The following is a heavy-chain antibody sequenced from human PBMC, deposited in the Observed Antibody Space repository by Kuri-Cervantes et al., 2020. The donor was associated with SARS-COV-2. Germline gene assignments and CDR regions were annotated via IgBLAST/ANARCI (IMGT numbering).Heavy chain of an antibody. CDR1: GGSVSSGSYY. CDR3: ARDHYDSSGYAFDI. CDR2: IYYSEST. J-gene: IGHJ3*02. D-gene: IGHD3-22*01. V-gene: IGHV4-61*01. Sequence: SETLSLTCTVSGGSVSSGSYYWSWIRQPPGKGLEWIGYIYYSESTNYNPSLKSRVTISVDTSKNQFSLKLSSVTAADTAVYYCARDHYDSSGYAFDIWGQGTMVTVSS.